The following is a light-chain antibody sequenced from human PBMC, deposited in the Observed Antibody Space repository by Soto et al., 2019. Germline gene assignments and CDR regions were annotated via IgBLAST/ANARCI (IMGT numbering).Light chain of an antibody. V-gene: IGLV1-47*01. J-gene: IGLJ3*02. CDR3: ASWDDTRSGVV. CDR1: SYNIGSNF. CDR2: GSD. Sequence: QSVLTQPPSTSGTPGQRVTMSCSGSSYNIGSNFVYWYQQFPGMAPKLLIYGSDQRPSVVPDRFSGSKSGTSASLAISGLRSEDEADYYCASWDDTRSGVVFGGGTKLTVL.